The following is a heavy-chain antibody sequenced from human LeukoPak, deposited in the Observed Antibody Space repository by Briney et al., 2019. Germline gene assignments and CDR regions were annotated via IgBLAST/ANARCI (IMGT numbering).Heavy chain of an antibody. J-gene: IGHJ6*03. CDR3: ARLATGFYYYYYMDV. CDR1: GGSISSSSYY. Sequence: PSETLSLTCTVSGGSISSSSYYWGWIRQPPGKGLEWIGSIYYSGSTYYNPSLKSRVTISVDTSKNQSSLKLSSVTAADTAVYYCARLATGFYYYYYMDVWGKGTTVTVSS. V-gene: IGHV4-39*01. CDR2: IYYSGST. D-gene: IGHD5-24*01.